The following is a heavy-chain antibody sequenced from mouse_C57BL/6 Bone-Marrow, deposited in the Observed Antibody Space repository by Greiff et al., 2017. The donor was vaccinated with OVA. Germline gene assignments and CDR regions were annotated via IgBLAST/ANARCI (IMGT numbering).Heavy chain of an antibody. CDR2: IYPENGDT. Sequence: VQLQQSGAELVRPGASVKLSCTASGFNIKDDYMHWVKQRPEQGLEWIGWIYPENGDTEYASKFQGKATITADTSSNTAYLQRSSLTSEDTAVYYCTYYGSPFAYWGQGTLVTVSA. D-gene: IGHD1-1*01. CDR3: TYYGSPFAY. J-gene: IGHJ3*01. CDR1: GFNIKDDY. V-gene: IGHV14-4*01.